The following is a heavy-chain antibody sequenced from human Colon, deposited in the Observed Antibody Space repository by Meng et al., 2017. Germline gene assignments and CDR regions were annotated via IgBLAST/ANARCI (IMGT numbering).Heavy chain of an antibody. D-gene: IGHD3-10*01. CDR2: INLSGST. Sequence: SETLSLTCAVYGGSFSGYYWSWIRQPPGKGLEWIGEINLSGSTNYNPSLKSRVTISVDTSKNQFSLKLSSVTAADTAVYYCARGKAYGSGSSPPYFDYWGQGTLVTVSS. V-gene: IGHV4-34*01. CDR3: ARGKAYGSGSSPPYFDY. J-gene: IGHJ4*02. CDR1: GGSFSGYY.